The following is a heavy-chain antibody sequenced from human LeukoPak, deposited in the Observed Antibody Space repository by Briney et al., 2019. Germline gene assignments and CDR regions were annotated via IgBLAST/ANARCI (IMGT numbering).Heavy chain of an antibody. J-gene: IGHJ4*02. D-gene: IGHD6-19*01. Sequence: GGSLRLSCAASGFTSSSYWMSWVRQAPGKGLEWVANIKQGGSEKYYVDSVKGRFTISRDNSKNTLYLQMNSLRAEDTAVYYCARAPGIAVAGTFFDYWGQGTLVTVSS. V-gene: IGHV3-7*03. CDR2: IKQGGSEK. CDR1: GFTSSSYW. CDR3: ARAPGIAVAGTFFDY.